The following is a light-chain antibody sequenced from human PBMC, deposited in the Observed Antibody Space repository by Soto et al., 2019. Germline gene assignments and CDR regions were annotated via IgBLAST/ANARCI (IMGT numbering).Light chain of an antibody. Sequence: ELVLTQSPGTLSLSPGERATLSCRASQSVRSSYLAWYQQKPGQAPRLLIYGASNRATDIPDRFSGSGSGTDFPLTISGLEPEDFAVYYCQQYSGSPWTFGQGTKVEIK. CDR1: QSVRSSY. CDR3: QQYSGSPWT. CDR2: GAS. V-gene: IGKV3-20*01. J-gene: IGKJ1*01.